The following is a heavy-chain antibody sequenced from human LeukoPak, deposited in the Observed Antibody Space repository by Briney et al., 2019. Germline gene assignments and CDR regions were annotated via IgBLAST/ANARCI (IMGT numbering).Heavy chain of an antibody. CDR1: GYTFTGYY. Sequence: ASVKVSCKAPGYTFTGYYMHWVRQAPGQGLEWMGWINPNSGGTNYAQKFQGWVTMTRDTSISTAYMELSRLRSDDTAVYYCARGGYSIAAAGSYAFDIWGQGTMVTVSS. CDR2: INPNSGGT. D-gene: IGHD6-13*01. V-gene: IGHV1-2*04. CDR3: ARGGYSIAAAGSYAFDI. J-gene: IGHJ3*02.